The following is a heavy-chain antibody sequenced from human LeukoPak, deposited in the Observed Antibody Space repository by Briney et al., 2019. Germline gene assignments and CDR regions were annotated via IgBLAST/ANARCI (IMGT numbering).Heavy chain of an antibody. CDR2: INHSGST. V-gene: IGHV4-34*01. J-gene: IGHJ3*02. CDR3: ARGKSEDFLAFDI. CDR1: GRSFSGYY. D-gene: IGHD2/OR15-2a*01. Sequence: SETPSLTCAVYGRSFSGYYWSWIRQPPGKGLEWIGEINHSGSTNYNPSLKSRVTISVDTSKNQFSLKLSSVTAADTAVYYCARGKSEDFLAFDIWGQGTMVTVSS.